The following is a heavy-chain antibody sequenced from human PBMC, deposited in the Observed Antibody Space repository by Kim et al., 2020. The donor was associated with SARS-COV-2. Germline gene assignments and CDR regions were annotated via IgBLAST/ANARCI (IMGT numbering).Heavy chain of an antibody. Sequence: PSFQGQVTISADKSISTAYLQWSSLKASDTAMYYCARRSGYDFGENWFDPWGQGTLVTVSS. D-gene: IGHD5-12*01. J-gene: IGHJ5*02. CDR3: ARRSGYDFGENWFDP. V-gene: IGHV5-51*01.